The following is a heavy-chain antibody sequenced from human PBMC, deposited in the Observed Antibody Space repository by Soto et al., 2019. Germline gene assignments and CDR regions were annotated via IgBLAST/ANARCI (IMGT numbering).Heavy chain of an antibody. CDR2: ISSSSSYI. J-gene: IGHJ6*02. V-gene: IGHV3-21*01. CDR3: ARDPAEYYDFWSGYPDLGGMDV. Sequence: GGSLRLSCAASGFTFSSYIMNWVRQAPGKGLEWVSSISSSSSYIYYADSVKGRFTISRDNAKNSLYLQMNSLRAEDTAVYYCARDPAEYYDFWSGYPDLGGMDVWGQGTTVTVSS. D-gene: IGHD3-3*01. CDR1: GFTFSSYI.